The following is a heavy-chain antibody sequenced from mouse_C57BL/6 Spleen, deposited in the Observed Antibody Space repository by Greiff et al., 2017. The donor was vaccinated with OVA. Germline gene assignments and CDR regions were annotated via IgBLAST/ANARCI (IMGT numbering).Heavy chain of an antibody. Sequence: QVQLKQPGAELVKPGASVKLSCKASGYTFTSYWMQWVKQRPGQGLEWIGEIDPSDSYTNYNQKFKGKATLTVDTSSSTAYMQLSSLTSEDSAVYYCARSRRDYDGLAYWGQGTLVTVSA. D-gene: IGHD2-4*01. CDR3: ARSRRDYDGLAY. V-gene: IGHV1-50*01. J-gene: IGHJ3*01. CDR2: IDPSDSYT. CDR1: GYTFTSYW.